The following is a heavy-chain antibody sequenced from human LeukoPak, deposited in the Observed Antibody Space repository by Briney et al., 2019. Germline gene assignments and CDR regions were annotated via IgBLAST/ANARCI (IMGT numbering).Heavy chain of an antibody. CDR2: TNPNSGGT. D-gene: IGHD6-19*01. CDR1: GYTFTGYY. V-gene: IGHV1-2*02. Sequence: ASVKVSCKASGYTFTGYYMHWVRQAPGQGLEWMGWTNPNSGGTNYAQKFQGRVTMTRDTSISTAYMELSRLRSDDTAVYYCARSIAVAGAYDYWGQGTLVTVSS. CDR3: ARSIAVAGAYDY. J-gene: IGHJ4*02.